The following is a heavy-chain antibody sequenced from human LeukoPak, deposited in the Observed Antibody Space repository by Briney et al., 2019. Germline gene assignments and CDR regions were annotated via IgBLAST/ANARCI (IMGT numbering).Heavy chain of an antibody. J-gene: IGHJ4*02. CDR1: GFTFSSYW. CDR2: INNDGSST. CDR3: VKSLGAPDDY. V-gene: IGHV3-74*01. Sequence: GGSLRLSCAASGFTFSSYWMHWVRQAPGKGLVWVSRINNDGSSTSYADSVKGRFTISRHNAKNTLYLQMNSLRPEDTAVYYCVKSLGAPDDYWGQGTLVTVSS. D-gene: IGHD1-26*01.